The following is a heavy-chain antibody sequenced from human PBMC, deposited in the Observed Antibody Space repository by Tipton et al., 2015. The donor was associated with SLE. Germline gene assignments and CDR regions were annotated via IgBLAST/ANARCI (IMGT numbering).Heavy chain of an antibody. CDR2: IHDSGAT. CDR1: GGSIRSGDYY. CDR3: ARHLGASFDF. Sequence: TLSLTCTVSGGSIRSGDYYWSWIRQHPGKGPEWIGYIHDSGATFYNPSLRSRSAISVDTSQNQFSLRLTSVTAADTAVYYCARHLGASFDFWGQGILVTVSS. V-gene: IGHV4-31*03. J-gene: IGHJ4*02.